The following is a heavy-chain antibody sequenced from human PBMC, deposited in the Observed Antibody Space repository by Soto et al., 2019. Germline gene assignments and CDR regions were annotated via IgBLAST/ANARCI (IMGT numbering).Heavy chain of an antibody. J-gene: IGHJ4*02. Sequence: PSQTLSLTCDISGDSVPSNSAAWHWIRQSPSRGLEWLGRTYYRSKWYNDYAVSVKSRITINPDTSKNQFSLHLNSVTPEDTAVYYCARDRPGTIAFDYWGQGTLVTVSS. CDR2: TYYRSKWYN. D-gene: IGHD3-10*01. CDR3: ARDRPGTIAFDY. CDR1: GDSVPSNSAA. V-gene: IGHV6-1*01.